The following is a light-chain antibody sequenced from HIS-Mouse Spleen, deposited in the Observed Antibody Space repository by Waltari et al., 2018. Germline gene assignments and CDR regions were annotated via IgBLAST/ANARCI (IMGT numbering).Light chain of an antibody. CDR3: YSTDSSGNHRV. V-gene: IGLV3-10*01. J-gene: IGLJ2*01. Sequence: SYELTQPPSVSVSPGQTARITCSGDALHKKYAYWYQQKSDQAPVLVIYEDSKRPSGIPERFSGSSSGTMATLTISGAQVEDEADYYCYSTDSSGNHRVFGGGTKLTVL. CDR2: EDS. CDR1: ALHKKY.